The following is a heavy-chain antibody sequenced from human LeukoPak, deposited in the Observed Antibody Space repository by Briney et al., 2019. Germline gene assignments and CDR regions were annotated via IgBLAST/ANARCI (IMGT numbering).Heavy chain of an antibody. V-gene: IGHV1-2*02. J-gene: IGHJ4*02. CDR1: GYTFTGNF. D-gene: IGHD2-15*01. CDR3: AREICGGGRCHQAFDF. CDR2: VDPNNGHT. Sequence: GASVNVSCKASGYTFTGNFIHWVRQAPGQGLEWMGWVDPNNGHTNYTRKFQGRVTVTRDTSMSTAYMEVSSLIYDDTAVYYCAREICGGGRCHQAFDFWGQGSLLTVSS.